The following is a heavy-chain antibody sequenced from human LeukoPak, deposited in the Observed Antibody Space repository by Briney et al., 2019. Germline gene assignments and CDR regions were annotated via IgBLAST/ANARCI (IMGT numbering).Heavy chain of an antibody. J-gene: IGHJ3*02. CDR2: IYYSGST. CDR3: ARPGYGSFDAFDI. Sequence: SETLSLTCTVSGGSISSYYWSWIRQPPGKGLEWIGCIYYSGSTNYNPSLKSRVTISVDTSKNQFSLKLSSVTAADTAVYYCARPGYGSFDAFDIWGQGTMVTVSS. D-gene: IGHD3-10*01. CDR1: GGSISSYY. V-gene: IGHV4-59*08.